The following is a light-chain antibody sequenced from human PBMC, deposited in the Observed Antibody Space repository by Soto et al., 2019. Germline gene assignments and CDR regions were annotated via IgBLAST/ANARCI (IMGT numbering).Light chain of an antibody. Sequence: EIVMTQSPATLSVSPGERATLSCRASQSVSSNLAWYQQKPGQAPRLLIYGASTRATGIPARFSGSGSGTEFTLTISSLQSEDFAVDYCQQYNNWPFTFGGGTKVEIK. CDR2: GAS. V-gene: IGKV3-15*01. CDR1: QSVSSN. J-gene: IGKJ4*01. CDR3: QQYNNWPFT.